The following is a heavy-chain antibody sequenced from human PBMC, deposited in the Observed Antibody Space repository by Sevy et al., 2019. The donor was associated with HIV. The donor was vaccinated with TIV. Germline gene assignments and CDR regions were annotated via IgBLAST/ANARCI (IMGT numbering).Heavy chain of an antibody. V-gene: IGHV3-23*01. D-gene: IGHD7-27*01. CDR2: ISDTGTST. CDR3: AKFAGDFPHFDF. Sequence: GGSLRLSCAVSGFTVSSNFMSWVRQAPRKGLEWVSAISDTGTSTYYTDSVEGRFTISRDNSKSTLFLHMNSLRAEDTALYYCAKFAGDFPHFDFWGLGTLVTVSS. J-gene: IGHJ4*02. CDR1: GFTVSSNF.